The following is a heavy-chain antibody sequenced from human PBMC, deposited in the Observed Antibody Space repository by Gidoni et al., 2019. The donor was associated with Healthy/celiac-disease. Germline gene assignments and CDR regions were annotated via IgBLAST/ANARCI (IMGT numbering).Heavy chain of an antibody. J-gene: IGHJ4*02. CDR1: AFTFSNAW. CDR2: IKSKTDGGTT. CDR3: TTVIADYDSSGYYSYYFDY. V-gene: IGHV3-15*01. D-gene: IGHD3-22*01. Sequence: EVQLVESGGGLVKPGGSLRLSCAASAFTFSNAWMRCVRQAPGKGLEWVGRIKSKTDGGTTDYAAPVKGRFTISRDDSKNTLYLQMNSLKTEDTAVYYCTTVIADYDSSGYYSYYFDYWGQGTLVTVSS.